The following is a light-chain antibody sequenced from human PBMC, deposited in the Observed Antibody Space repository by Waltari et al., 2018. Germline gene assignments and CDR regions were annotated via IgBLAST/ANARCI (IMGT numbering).Light chain of an antibody. V-gene: IGLV2-14*03. Sequence: QSALTQPASVSGSPGQSITISCTGTSSDIGAYNYVSWFQQHPAKAPKLMIYDVTNRPSGVPTRFSGSKSGNTASLTISGLQAEDEADYYCSSYTTSSTQDFGTGTKVTVL. J-gene: IGLJ1*01. CDR1: SSDIGAYNY. CDR3: SSYTTSSTQD. CDR2: DVT.